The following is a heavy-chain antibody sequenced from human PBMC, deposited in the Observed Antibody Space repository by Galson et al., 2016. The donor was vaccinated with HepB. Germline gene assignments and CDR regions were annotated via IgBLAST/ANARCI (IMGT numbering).Heavy chain of an antibody. D-gene: IGHD5-18*01. CDR1: GFGFSSYA. CDR2: ITSGGTT. Sequence: SLRLSCAASGFGFSSYAMSWVRQAPGKGLELVSGITSGGTTYYADSVKGRFTISRDNSKNILYLQMKSLRDEDTAVDYCAKRPYSYGWHSGMDVWGQGTTVTVSS. V-gene: IGHV3-23*01. J-gene: IGHJ6*02. CDR3: AKRPYSYGWHSGMDV.